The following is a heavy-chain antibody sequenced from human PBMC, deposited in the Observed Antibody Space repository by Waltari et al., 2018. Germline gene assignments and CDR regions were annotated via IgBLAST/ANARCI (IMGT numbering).Heavy chain of an antibody. V-gene: IGHV4-38-2*02. D-gene: IGHD3-16*02. J-gene: IGHJ5*02. CDR3: ARDSGHVWGSYRHGGWFDP. CDR2: IYHSGST. Sequence: QVQLQESGPGLVKPSETLSLTCAVSGYSISSGYYWGWIRQPPGKGLEWIGSIYHSGSTNYNPSLKSRVTMSVDTSKNQFSLKLSSVTAADTAVYYCARDSGHVWGSYRHGGWFDPWGQGTLVTVSS. CDR1: GYSISSGYY.